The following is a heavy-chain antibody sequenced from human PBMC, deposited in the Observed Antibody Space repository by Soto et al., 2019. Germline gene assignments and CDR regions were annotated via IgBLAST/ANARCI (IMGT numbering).Heavy chain of an antibody. CDR2: IWYDGSNK. Sequence: VGSLRLSCAASGFTFSSYGMHWVRQAPGKGLEWVAVIWYDGSNKYYADSVKGRFTISRDNSKNTLYLQMNSLRAEDTAVYYYARVSEYTSSRPRDYGMDDWGQGAMVTVSS. D-gene: IGHD6-13*01. CDR1: GFTFSSYG. V-gene: IGHV3-33*01. CDR3: ARVSEYTSSRPRDYGMDD. J-gene: IGHJ6*02.